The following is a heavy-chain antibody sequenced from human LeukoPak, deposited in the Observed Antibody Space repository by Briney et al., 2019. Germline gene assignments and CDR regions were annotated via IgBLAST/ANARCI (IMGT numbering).Heavy chain of an antibody. CDR3: ARGARITIFGESYYCYGMDV. J-gene: IGHJ6*02. V-gene: IGHV1-3*01. Sequence: ASVKVSCKASGYTFTSYAMHWVRQAPGQRLEWMGWINAGNGNTKYSQKFQGRVTITRDTSASTAYMELSSLRSEDTAVYYCARGARITIFGESYYCYGMDVWGQGTTVTVSS. CDR1: GYTFTSYA. D-gene: IGHD3-3*01. CDR2: INAGNGNT.